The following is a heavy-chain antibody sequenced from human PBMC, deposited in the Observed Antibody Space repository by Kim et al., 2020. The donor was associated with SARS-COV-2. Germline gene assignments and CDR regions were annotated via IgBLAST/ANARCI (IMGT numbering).Heavy chain of an antibody. CDR1: GFTFNNYA. CDR2: IRDSGGSS. Sequence: GGSLRLSCAASGFTFNNYAMSWVRQAPGTGLEWGSGIRDSGGSSKYADSVKGRFSISRDNSTNTLYLQMDSLLAEDTAVYYCSKVTSGSSGWFENFQHWGQGTLVTVSS. J-gene: IGHJ1*01. V-gene: IGHV3-23*01. CDR3: SKVTSGSSGWFENFQH. D-gene: IGHD6-19*01.